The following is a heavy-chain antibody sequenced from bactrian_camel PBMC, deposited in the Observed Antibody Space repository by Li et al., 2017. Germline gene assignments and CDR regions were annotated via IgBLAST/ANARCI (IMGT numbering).Heavy chain of an antibody. CDR2: INWWNGGWNGGST. CDR3: TKGDETGWMGFAY. J-gene: IGHJ6*01. Sequence: HVQLVESGGGPVQAGGSLRLSCVASGYTYSRIWMGWFRQAPGKEREGVSCINWWNGGWNGGSTYYADSVKGRFTISREKNTLYLQLNSLKTEDMGMYYCTKGDETGWMGFAYWGQGTQVTVS. V-gene: IGHV3S1*01. D-gene: IGHD5*01. CDR1: GYTYSRIW.